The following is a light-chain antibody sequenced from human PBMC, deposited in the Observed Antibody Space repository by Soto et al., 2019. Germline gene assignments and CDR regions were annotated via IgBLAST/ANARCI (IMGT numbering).Light chain of an antibody. J-gene: IGKJ1*01. V-gene: IGKV3-15*01. CDR1: QSVSSN. Sequence: EIVMTQSPATLSVSPWERATLSFRASQSVSSNLAWYQQKPGQAPRLLIYGASIRATGIPARFSGSGSGTEFTLTISSLQSEDFAVYYCQQYNNWPRTFGQGTKVDIK. CDR2: GAS. CDR3: QQYNNWPRT.